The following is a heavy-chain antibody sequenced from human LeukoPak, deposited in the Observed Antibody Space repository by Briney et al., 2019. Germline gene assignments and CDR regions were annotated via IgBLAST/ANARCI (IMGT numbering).Heavy chain of an antibody. Sequence: GGTLKLSCAASGFTFSGNWMHWVRQAPGKGLVWVSRINNNGSSTDYADSVRGRFTISKNNAKNTLYLHMNILRAEDTAVYYCARGQSAVAGRLDCFDYWGQGTLVTVSS. D-gene: IGHD6-19*01. J-gene: IGHJ4*02. CDR3: ARGQSAVAGRLDCFDY. V-gene: IGHV3-74*01. CDR2: INNNGSST. CDR1: GFTFSGNW.